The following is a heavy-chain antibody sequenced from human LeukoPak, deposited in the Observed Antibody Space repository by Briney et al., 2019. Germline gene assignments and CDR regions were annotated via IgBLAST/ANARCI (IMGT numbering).Heavy chain of an antibody. J-gene: IGHJ4*02. CDR2: TSNDGSNK. V-gene: IGHV3-30*04. Sequence: GGSLRLSCAASGFTFSSYAMHWVRQAPGKGLECVAVTSNDGSNKSYADSVKGRFTISRDNSKNTLYLQMNSPRAEDTAVYYCAREWHTGLIAYWGQGTLVSVSS. CDR1: GFTFSSYA. CDR3: AREWHTGLIAY. D-gene: IGHD3-16*02.